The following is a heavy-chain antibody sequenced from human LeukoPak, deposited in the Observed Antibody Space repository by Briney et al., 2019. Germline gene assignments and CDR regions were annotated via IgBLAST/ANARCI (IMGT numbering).Heavy chain of an antibody. CDR2: IYYSGST. D-gene: IGHD6-13*01. CDR1: GGSISSYY. Sequence: SETLSLTCTVSGGSISSYYWSWIPQPPGKGLEWIGYIYYSGSTNYNPSLKSRVTISVDTSKNQFSLKLSSVTAADTAVYYCARARAAAETFFGTNNWFDPWGQGTLVTVSS. V-gene: IGHV4-59*01. J-gene: IGHJ5*02. CDR3: ARARAAAETFFGTNNWFDP.